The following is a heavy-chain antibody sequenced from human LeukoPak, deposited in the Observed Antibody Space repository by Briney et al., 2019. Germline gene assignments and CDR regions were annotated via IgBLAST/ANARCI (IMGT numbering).Heavy chain of an antibody. CDR2: ISSSSSYI. D-gene: IGHD5-18*01. J-gene: IGHJ4*02. Sequence: GGSLRLSCAASGFTFSSYSMNWVRQAPGKGLEWVSSISSSSSYIYYADSVKGRFTISRDNAKNSLYLQMNSLRAEDTAVYYCAREFRGYSYGRYYFDYWGQGTLVTVSS. V-gene: IGHV3-21*04. CDR3: AREFRGYSYGRYYFDY. CDR1: GFTFSSYS.